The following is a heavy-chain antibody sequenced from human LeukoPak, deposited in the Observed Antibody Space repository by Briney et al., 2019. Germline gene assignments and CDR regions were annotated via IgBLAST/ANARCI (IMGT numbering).Heavy chain of an antibody. CDR3: ARDGAGAAAGIDY. V-gene: IGHV4-31*03. CDR2: IYYSGST. CDR1: GGSISSGGYY. Sequence: SETLSLTCTVSGGSISSGGYYWSWIRQHPGKGLEWIGYIYYSGSTYYNPSLKSRVTISVDTSKNQFSLKLSSVTAADTAVYYCARDGAGAAAGIDYWGQGTLVTVSS. J-gene: IGHJ4*02. D-gene: IGHD6-13*01.